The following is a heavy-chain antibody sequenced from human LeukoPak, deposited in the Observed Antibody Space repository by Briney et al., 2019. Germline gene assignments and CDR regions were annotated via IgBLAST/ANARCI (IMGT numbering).Heavy chain of an antibody. CDR1: GFTFSSYG. CDR2: IRYDGSNK. V-gene: IGHV3-30*02. J-gene: IGHJ4*02. Sequence: GGSLRLSCAASGFTFSSYGMHWVRQAPGKGLEWVAFIRYDGSNKYYADSVKGRFTISRDNSKNTLYLQMNSLRAEDTAVYYCAKGLYYDYVWGSYGTFDYWGQGTLVTVSS. D-gene: IGHD3-16*01. CDR3: AKGLYYDYVWGSYGTFDY.